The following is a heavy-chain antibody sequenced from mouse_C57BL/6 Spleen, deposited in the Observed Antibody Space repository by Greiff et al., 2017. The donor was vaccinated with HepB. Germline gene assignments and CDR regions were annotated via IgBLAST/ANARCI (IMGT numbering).Heavy chain of an antibody. V-gene: IGHV14-4*01. CDR1: GFNIKDDY. Sequence: EVQLQQSGAELVRPGASVKLSCTASGFNIKDDYMHWVKQRPEQGLEWIGWIDPENGDTEYASKFQGKATITADTSSNTAYLQLSSLTSEDTAVYYCTAYGSSHRFDYWGQGTTLTVSS. D-gene: IGHD1-1*01. J-gene: IGHJ2*01. CDR2: IDPENGDT. CDR3: TAYGSSHRFDY.